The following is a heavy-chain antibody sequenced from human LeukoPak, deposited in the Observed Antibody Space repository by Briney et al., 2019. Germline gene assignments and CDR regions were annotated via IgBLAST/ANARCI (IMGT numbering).Heavy chain of an antibody. J-gene: IGHJ4*02. CDR3: ARRYRSDWFFDY. V-gene: IGHV4-38-2*01. CDR2: SHYTGST. CDR1: GYSISSGYV. Sequence: SETLSLTCAVSGYSISSGYVWGGIRQPPGRGLEGIGSSHYTGSTYYNPSVKGRLTISRETTKNQLCVKMSSVTAPDTAVYYCARRYRSDWFFDYWGQGTLVTVSS. D-gene: IGHD6-19*01.